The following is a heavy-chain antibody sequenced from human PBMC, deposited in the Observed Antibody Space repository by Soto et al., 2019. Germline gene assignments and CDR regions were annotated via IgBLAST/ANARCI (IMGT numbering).Heavy chain of an antibody. CDR3: ARDPGGYCSSTSCLDGMHV. CDR1: GGTFSSYA. Sequence: QVQLVQSGGEVKKPGSSVKVSCKASGGTFSSYAISWVRQAPGQGLEWMGGSIPIFGTANYAQKFQGRVTITADESTSTAYMELSSLRSEDTAVYYCARDPGGYCSSTSCLDGMHVWGQGTTVTVSS. V-gene: IGHV1-69*01. CDR2: SIPIFGTA. J-gene: IGHJ6*02. D-gene: IGHD2-2*03.